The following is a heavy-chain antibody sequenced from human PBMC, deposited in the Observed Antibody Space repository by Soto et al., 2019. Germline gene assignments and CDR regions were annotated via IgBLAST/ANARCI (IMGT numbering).Heavy chain of an antibody. J-gene: IGHJ5*02. Sequence: QVQLVQSGAEVKKPGASVKVSCKASGYRFTSYYVHWVRQAPGKGLEWMGRINPGGGATNYSQKFQGRISMSRDTSTTTFYMELNNLRSEDTALYYCARDLSIPTRPSWFDPWGQGTLVTVSS. CDR3: ARDLSIPTRPSWFDP. CDR1: GYRFTSYY. CDR2: INPGGGAT. D-gene: IGHD6-6*01. V-gene: IGHV1-46*01.